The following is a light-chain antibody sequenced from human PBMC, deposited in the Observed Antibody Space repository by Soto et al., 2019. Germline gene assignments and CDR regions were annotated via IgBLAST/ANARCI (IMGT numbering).Light chain of an antibody. Sequence: DIVLTQSPATLSLSPGERATLSCRASESVSTYLAWCQHKPGQAPRLLINHASNRATGIPDRFSGSGSGTDFTLIISSLEPEDFAVYYCQQRRNWPYLTFGGGTKVEIK. CDR1: ESVSTY. V-gene: IGKV3-11*01. CDR2: HAS. CDR3: QQRRNWPYLT. J-gene: IGKJ4*01.